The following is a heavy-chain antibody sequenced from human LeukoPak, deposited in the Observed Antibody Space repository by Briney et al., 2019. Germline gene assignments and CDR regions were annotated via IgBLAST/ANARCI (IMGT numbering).Heavy chain of an antibody. CDR2: INHSGST. V-gene: IGHV4-34*01. CDR1: GXSFSGYY. CDR3: AREGGYSGYDYWY. D-gene: IGHD5-12*01. J-gene: IGHJ4*02. Sequence: SETLSLTCAVYGXSFSGYYGSWIRQPPGKGLEWIGEINHSGSTNYNPSLKSRVTISVDTSKNQFSLKLSSVTAADTVVYYCAREGGYSGYDYWYWGQGTLVTVSS.